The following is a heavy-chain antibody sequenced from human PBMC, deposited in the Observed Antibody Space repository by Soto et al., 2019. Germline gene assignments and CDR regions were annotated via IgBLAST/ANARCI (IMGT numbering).Heavy chain of an antibody. J-gene: IGHJ4*02. Sequence: QVQLQESGPGLVKPSETLSLTCTVSGGSISSYYWSWIRQPPGKGLEWIGYIYYSGGTNYNPSLKSRVTISVDTSKNQFSLKLSSVTAADTAVYYCARLVAYYFDYWGQGTLVTVSS. CDR1: GGSISSYY. V-gene: IGHV4-59*08. CDR3: ARLVAYYFDY. CDR2: IYYSGGT. D-gene: IGHD5-12*01.